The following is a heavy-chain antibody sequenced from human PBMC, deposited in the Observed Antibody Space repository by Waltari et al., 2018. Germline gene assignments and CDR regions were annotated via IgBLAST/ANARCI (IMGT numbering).Heavy chain of an antibody. CDR2: MNPNSGNT. CDR1: GYTFTIYD. Sequence: QVQLVQSGAEGRKTGASLKVSGKASGYTFTIYDIHCVRHATGQGLDWMGWMNPNSGNTGYAQKYQGRVTITRNTSISTAYMELSSLRSEDTAVYYCARGHRWGWYFDLWGRGTLVTVSS. CDR3: ARGHRWGWYFDL. D-gene: IGHD3-16*01. V-gene: IGHV1-8*03. J-gene: IGHJ2*01.